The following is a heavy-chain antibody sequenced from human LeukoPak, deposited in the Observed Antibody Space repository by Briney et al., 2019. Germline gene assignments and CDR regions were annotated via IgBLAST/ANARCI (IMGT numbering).Heavy chain of an antibody. V-gene: IGHV4-34*01. CDR1: GGTFSGYY. J-gene: IGHJ6*03. CDR3: ARGRGAYSYGKGYYYMDV. CDR2: INHCGRS. Sequence: PSGTLSLTCAVYGGTFSGYYWRWIRQPPGKGLEWVGEINHCGRSNYNPSLKSRVTISVDTSKNQFSLKLSAVTAADTAVYYCARGRGAYSYGKGYYYMDVWGKGTTVTISS. D-gene: IGHD5-18*01.